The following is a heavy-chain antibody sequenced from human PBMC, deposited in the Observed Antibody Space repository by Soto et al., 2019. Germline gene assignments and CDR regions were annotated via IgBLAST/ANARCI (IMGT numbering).Heavy chain of an antibody. Sequence: GESLRSTSGASGCTFSSFAMSRVHQAPGQGLEWVSALSGSGGSAYYADSVKARFTISRETSTKPLYLQMNSLRAEETAVYYGARLTDFVMRPTAHYYYYYMDGWGNWITVT. CDR2: LSGSGGSA. CDR1: GCTFSSFA. CDR3: ARLTDFVMRPTAHYYYYYMDG. D-gene: IGHD3-9*01. J-gene: IGHJ6*03. V-gene: IGHV3-23*01.